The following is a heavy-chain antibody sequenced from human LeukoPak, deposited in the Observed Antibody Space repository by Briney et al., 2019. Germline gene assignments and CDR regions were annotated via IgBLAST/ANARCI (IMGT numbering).Heavy chain of an antibody. CDR1: GGTFSSYA. CDR2: INTNTGNP. Sequence: ASVKVSCKASGGTFSSYAFSWVRQAPGQGLEWMGWINTNTGNPTYAQGFTGRFVFSLDTSVSTSYLQISSLKAEDTAVYYCARAGRVDWFDPWGQGTLVTVSS. V-gene: IGHV7-4-1*02. J-gene: IGHJ5*02. D-gene: IGHD2-21*01. CDR3: ARAGRVDWFDP.